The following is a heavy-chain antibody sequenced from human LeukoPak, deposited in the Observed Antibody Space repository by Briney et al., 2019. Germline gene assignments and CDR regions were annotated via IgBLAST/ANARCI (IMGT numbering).Heavy chain of an antibody. CDR2: ISYDGSNK. CDR1: GFTFSSYG. D-gene: IGHD3-22*01. Sequence: PGGSLRLSCEASGFTFSSYGMHWVRQAPGKGLEWVAVISYDGSNKYYADSVKGRFTISRDNSKNTLYLQMNSLRAEDTAVYYCAKLASSRYYYDSSGYYSDFDYWGQGTLVTVSS. CDR3: AKLASSRYYYDSSGYYSDFDY. J-gene: IGHJ4*02. V-gene: IGHV3-30*18.